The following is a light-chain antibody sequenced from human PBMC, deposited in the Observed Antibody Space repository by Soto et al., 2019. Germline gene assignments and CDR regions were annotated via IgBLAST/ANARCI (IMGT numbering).Light chain of an antibody. CDR1: QSVSSSY. V-gene: IGKV3-20*01. CDR3: QHYGSSGT. J-gene: IGKJ1*01. CDR2: GAS. Sequence: EIVLTQSPGTLSLSPGERATLSCRASQSVSSSYLAWYQQKPGQAPRLLIYGASSRATGIPDRFSGSGSGTDFTVTISRLEPEDFAVYYCQHYGSSGTFGQGTKVDNK.